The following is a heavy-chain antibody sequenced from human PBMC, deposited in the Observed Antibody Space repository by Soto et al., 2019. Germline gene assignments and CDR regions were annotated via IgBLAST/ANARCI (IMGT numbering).Heavy chain of an antibody. J-gene: IGHJ3*02. V-gene: IGHV1-18*01. CDR2: IGINDGNT. CDR1: GYTFFNYG. D-gene: IGHD3-22*01. CDR3: ARDGSYDRSCHWVGDSALDI. Sequence: QVPLVQSGDEVKQPGASVRVSCKASGYTFFNYGISWVRQAPGQGLEWMGWIGINDGNTNYAEKFQGRVTMTTETSTNTAYMDLTNLISDDTAVYYCARDGSYDRSCHWVGDSALDIWGQGTLVTVSS.